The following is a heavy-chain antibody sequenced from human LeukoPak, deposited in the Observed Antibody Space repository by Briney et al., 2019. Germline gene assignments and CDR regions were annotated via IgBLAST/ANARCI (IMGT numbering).Heavy chain of an antibody. CDR3: ARDLPPVPAAISNYSYSSGMDV. J-gene: IGHJ6*02. CDR2: ISYDGSNK. Sequence: PGGSLRLSCAASGFTFSSYAMHWVRQAPGKGLEWVAVISYDGSNKYYADSVKGRFTISRDNSKNTLYLQMNSLRAEDTAVYYCARDLPPVPAAISNYSYSSGMDVWGQGTTVTVSS. V-gene: IGHV3-30-3*01. CDR1: GFTFSSYA. D-gene: IGHD2-2*01.